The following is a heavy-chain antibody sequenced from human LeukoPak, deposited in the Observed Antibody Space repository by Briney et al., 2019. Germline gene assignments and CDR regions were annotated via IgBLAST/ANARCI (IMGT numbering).Heavy chain of an antibody. CDR2: IYVDGRTT. V-gene: IGHV3-74*01. CDR3: IRDFRSADL. J-gene: IGHJ5*02. Sequence: GGSLRLSCVASGFTFSNYWMHWVRQPPGKGLVWVSRIYVDGRTTNYADSVKGRFTISRDNAKNTVYLEMNSLSVEDTATYYCIRDFRSADLWGQGTLVTVTS. CDR1: GFTFSNYW.